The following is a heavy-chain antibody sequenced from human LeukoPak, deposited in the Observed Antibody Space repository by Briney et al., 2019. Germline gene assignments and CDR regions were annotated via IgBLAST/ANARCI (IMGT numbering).Heavy chain of an antibody. Sequence: SETLSLTCDVSGGSVTSTNWWTWVRQPPGKGLEWIGDVHLDGRTNYQPSLKSRVTISVDTSKNQFSLKLTSVAAAATAVYYCARGVLVARAFDIWGQGTMVIVSS. V-gene: IGHV4-4*02. CDR3: ARGVLVARAFDI. D-gene: IGHD3-3*01. J-gene: IGHJ3*02. CDR1: GGSVTSTNW. CDR2: VHLDGRT.